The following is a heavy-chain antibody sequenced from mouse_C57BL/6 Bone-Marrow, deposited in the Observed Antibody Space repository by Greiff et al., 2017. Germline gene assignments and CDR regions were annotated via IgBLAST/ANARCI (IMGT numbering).Heavy chain of an antibody. Sequence: QVQLQQPGAELVKPGASVKLSCKASGYTFTSYWMQWVKQRPGQGLEWIGEIDPSDSYTNSNQKFKGKATLTVDTSSSTAYMQLSSLTSEDSAVYYCARVYSKCAMDYWGQGTSVTVSS. CDR1: GYTFTSYW. CDR2: IDPSDSYT. J-gene: IGHJ4*01. V-gene: IGHV1-50*01. D-gene: IGHD2-5*01. CDR3: ARVYSKCAMDY.